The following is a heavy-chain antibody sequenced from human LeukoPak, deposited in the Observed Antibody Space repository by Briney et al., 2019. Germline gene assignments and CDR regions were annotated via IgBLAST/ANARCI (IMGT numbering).Heavy chain of an antibody. Sequence: ASVKVSCKASGYTFTGYYMHWVRQAPGQGLEWMGWINPNSGGTNYAQKFQGRVTMTRDTSISTAYMELSRLRSDDTAVYYCAGQGYDSSGYFIDWGQGTLVTVPS. D-gene: IGHD3-22*01. CDR2: INPNSGGT. CDR1: GYTFTGYY. CDR3: AGQGYDSSGYFID. V-gene: IGHV1-2*02. J-gene: IGHJ4*02.